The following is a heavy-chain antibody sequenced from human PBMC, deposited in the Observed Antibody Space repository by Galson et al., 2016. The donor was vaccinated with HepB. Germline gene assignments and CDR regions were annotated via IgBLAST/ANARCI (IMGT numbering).Heavy chain of an antibody. D-gene: IGHD5-18*01. CDR3: GRAYSYGPEYFHH. J-gene: IGHJ1*01. CDR1: GYTFSSSA. V-gene: IGHV1-3*01. Sequence: SVKVSCKASGYTFSSSAMHWVRQAPGQRLEWMGWINAGNGHTKYSQKFQGRVTTTRDTTANTAYIELSSLRSEDTAVYYCGRAYSYGPEYFHHWGQGTLVTVSS. CDR2: INAGNGHT.